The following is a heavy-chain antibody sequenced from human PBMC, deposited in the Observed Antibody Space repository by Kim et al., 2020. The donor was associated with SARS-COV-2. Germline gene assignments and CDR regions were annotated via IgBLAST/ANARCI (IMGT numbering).Heavy chain of an antibody. D-gene: IGHD1-26*01. J-gene: IGHJ4*02. CDR2: T. Sequence: TDYAAPVKGRFTISRDDSKNTLYLQMNSLKTEDTAVYYCTTGSYFPQFDYWGQGTLVTVSS. CDR3: TTGSYFPQFDY. V-gene: IGHV3-15*01.